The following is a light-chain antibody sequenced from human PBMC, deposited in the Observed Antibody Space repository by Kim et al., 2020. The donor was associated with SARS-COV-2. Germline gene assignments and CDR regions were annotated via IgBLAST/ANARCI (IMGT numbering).Light chain of an antibody. Sequence: EIVLTQSPGTLSLSPGERASLSCRASQSVSNNNLAWYQQKPGQAPRLLLSGVSRRAPDIPDRFSGSGSGTDFTLSISGLEPDDFAVYYCQQYDRSPLSFGVGTKVDIK. V-gene: IGKV3-20*01. CDR3: QQYDRSPLS. CDR1: QSVSNNN. CDR2: GVS. J-gene: IGKJ4*01.